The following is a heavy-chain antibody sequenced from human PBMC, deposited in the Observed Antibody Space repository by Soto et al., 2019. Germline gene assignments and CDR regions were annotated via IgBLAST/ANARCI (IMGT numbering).Heavy chain of an antibody. CDR2: FDPEDGET. CDR3: ATDRREHGVFDY. V-gene: IGHV1-24*01. CDR1: GYTLTELS. D-gene: IGHD1-26*01. J-gene: IGHJ4*02. Sequence: GASVKVSCTVSGYTLTELSMHWVRQAPGKGLEWMGGFDPEDGETIYAQKVQGRVTMTEDTSTDTAYMELSRLRSEDTAVYYCATDRREHGVFDYWGQGTLVTVSS.